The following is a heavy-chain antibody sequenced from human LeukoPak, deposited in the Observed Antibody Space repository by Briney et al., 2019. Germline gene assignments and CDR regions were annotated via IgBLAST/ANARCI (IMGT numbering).Heavy chain of an antibody. J-gene: IGHJ4*02. CDR1: GGTFSSHA. CDR2: TIPIFGTT. Sequence: SVTVSCKASGGTFSSHAISWVRQAPGQGLEWVGGTIPIFGTTNYAQKFQGRVTITTDESTSTGYMELRSLRSDDTAVYYCARGDSGYDYGFDNWGQGTLVTVSS. V-gene: IGHV1-69*05. CDR3: ARGDSGYDYGFDN. D-gene: IGHD5-12*01.